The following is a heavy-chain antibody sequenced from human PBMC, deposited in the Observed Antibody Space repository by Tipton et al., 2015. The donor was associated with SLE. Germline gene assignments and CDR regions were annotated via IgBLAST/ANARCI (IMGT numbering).Heavy chain of an antibody. Sequence: QVQLVQSGAEVKKPGSSVKVSCKASGGTFSSYTISWVRQAPGQGLEWMGRINPNSGGTNYAQKFQGRVTMTRDTSISTAYMELSRLRSEDTAVYYCARESGQWLVHYFDYWGQGTLVTVSS. D-gene: IGHD6-19*01. CDR3: ARESGQWLVHYFDY. CDR1: GGTFSSYT. CDR2: INPNSGGT. J-gene: IGHJ4*02. V-gene: IGHV1-2*06.